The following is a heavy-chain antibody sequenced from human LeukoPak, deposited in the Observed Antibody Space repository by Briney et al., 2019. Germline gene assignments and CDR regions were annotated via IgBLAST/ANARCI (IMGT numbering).Heavy chain of an antibody. CDR3: ARNDLEAAGNRGFDY. D-gene: IGHD6-13*01. CDR1: GGTFSSYA. CDR2: IIPILGIA. J-gene: IGHJ4*02. V-gene: IGHV1-69*04. Sequence: GASVKVSCKASGGTFSSYAISWVRQAPGQGLEWMGRIIPILGIANYAQKFQGRVTITADKSTSTAYMELSSLRSEDTAVYYCARNDLEAAGNRGFDYWGQGTLVTVSS.